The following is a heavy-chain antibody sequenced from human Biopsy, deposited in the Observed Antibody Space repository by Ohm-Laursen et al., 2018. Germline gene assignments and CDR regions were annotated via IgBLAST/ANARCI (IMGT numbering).Heavy chain of an antibody. CDR2: IIPIFGTA. D-gene: IGHD1-26*01. J-gene: IGHJ4*02. Sequence: EASVKVSCKASGYTFTSYGISWVRQAPGQGLEWMGGIIPIFGTANYAQKFQGRVTITADESTSTAYMELSSLRSDDTAVYYCARDALGGGSYRFFYWGQGSLVTVSS. CDR3: ARDALGGGSYRFFY. V-gene: IGHV1-69*13. CDR1: GYTFTSYG.